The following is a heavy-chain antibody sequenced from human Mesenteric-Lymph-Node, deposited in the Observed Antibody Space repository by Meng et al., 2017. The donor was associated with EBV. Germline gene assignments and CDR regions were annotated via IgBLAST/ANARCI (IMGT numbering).Heavy chain of an antibody. CDR2: IYHSGST. CDR1: CGSISSRHW. Sequence: QVQLQHSCPGLVKPSGTLSLHCGGSCGSISSRHWWSWVRQPTGKGLEWIGEIYHSGSTNYNPSLKSRVTISVDKSKNQFSLKLSSVTAADTAVYFCARGSAVAGIDYWGQGTLVTVSS. J-gene: IGHJ4*02. D-gene: IGHD6-19*01. V-gene: IGHV4-4*02. CDR3: ARGSAVAGIDY.